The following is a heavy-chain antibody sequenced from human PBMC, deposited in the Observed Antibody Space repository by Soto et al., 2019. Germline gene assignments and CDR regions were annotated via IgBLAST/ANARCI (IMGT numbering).Heavy chain of an antibody. Sequence: SETLSLTCAVSGGSISSGGYSWSWIRQPPGKGLEWIGYIYHSGSTYYNPSLKSRVTISVDRSKNQFSLKLSSVTAADTAVYYCAREKGRSFSFDYWGQGTLVPVSS. CDR2: IYHSGST. V-gene: IGHV4-30-2*01. CDR3: AREKGRSFSFDY. CDR1: GGSISSGGYS. J-gene: IGHJ4*02.